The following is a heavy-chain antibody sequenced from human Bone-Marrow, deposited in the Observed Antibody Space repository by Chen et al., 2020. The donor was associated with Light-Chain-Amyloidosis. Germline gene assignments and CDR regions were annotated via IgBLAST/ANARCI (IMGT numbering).Heavy chain of an antibody. D-gene: IGHD5-18*01. CDR1: GFTLSSYA. CDR3: ARVGIQGMTFERYNYYYYMDV. J-gene: IGHJ6*03. V-gene: IGHV3-30-3*01. Sequence: QVQLVESGGGVVQPGRSLRLSCAASGFTLSSYAITWVRPSPGKGLEWVALISNDGSTKYYSDSVKGRFSISRDNSKNTLSLQMNSLRAEDTAVYDSARVGIQGMTFERYNYYYYMDVWGKGTTVTVSS. CDR2: ISNDGSTK.